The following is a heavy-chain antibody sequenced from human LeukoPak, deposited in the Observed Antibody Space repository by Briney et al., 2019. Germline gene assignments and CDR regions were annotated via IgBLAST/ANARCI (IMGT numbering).Heavy chain of an antibody. J-gene: IGHJ4*02. D-gene: IGHD4-17*01. CDR3: ARIGDDYGDYYFDY. Sequence: GGSLRLSCAASGFTFSSYSMNWVRQAPGKGLEWVSYISSSSSTIYYADSVKGRITISRDNAKNSLYLQMNSLRAEDTAVYYCARIGDDYGDYYFDYWGQGTLVTVSS. CDR1: GFTFSSYS. V-gene: IGHV3-48*01. CDR2: ISSSSSTI.